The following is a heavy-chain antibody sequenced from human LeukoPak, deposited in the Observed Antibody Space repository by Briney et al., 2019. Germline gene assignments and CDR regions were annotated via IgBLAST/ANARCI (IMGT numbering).Heavy chain of an antibody. D-gene: IGHD2-15*01. CDR1: NYTFTSYA. CDR2: ISAYNGNT. J-gene: IGHJ4*02. Sequence: ASVTVSCKASNYTFTSYAISWVRQAPGQGLEWMGWISAYNGNTNYAQKLQGRVTMTTDTSTSTAYMELRSLRSDDTAVYYCARSRSLVDDYWGQGTLVTVSS. V-gene: IGHV1-18*01. CDR3: ARSRSLVDDY.